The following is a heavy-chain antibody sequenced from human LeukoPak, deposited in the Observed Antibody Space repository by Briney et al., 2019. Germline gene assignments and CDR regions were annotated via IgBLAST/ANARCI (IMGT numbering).Heavy chain of an antibody. CDR2: MYHTGNT. CDR3: ASFRQSPGDYSNDMDV. Sequence: SETVSLTCTVSGYSIDSGYYWGWIRQPPGKGLEWIGSMYHTGNTYSNPSLRSRVTISLDMSNNQFSLKLSSVTAADAAVYYCASFRQSPGDYSNDMDVWGQGTTVTVSS. J-gene: IGHJ6*02. V-gene: IGHV4-38-2*02. CDR1: GYSIDSGYY. D-gene: IGHD3-10*01.